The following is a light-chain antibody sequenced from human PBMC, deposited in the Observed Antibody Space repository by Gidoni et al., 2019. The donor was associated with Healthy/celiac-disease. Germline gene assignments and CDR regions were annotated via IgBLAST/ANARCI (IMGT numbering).Light chain of an antibody. J-gene: IGKJ3*01. CDR3: QQYNSYWVT. Sequence: DIQMTQSPSTLSASVGDRVTITCRASQSISIWLAWYQQKPGKAPKLLICKASSLESGVPSRFSGSGSGTEFTLTISSLQPDDFATYYCQQYNSYWVTFGPXTKVDIK. CDR2: KAS. V-gene: IGKV1-5*03. CDR1: QSISIW.